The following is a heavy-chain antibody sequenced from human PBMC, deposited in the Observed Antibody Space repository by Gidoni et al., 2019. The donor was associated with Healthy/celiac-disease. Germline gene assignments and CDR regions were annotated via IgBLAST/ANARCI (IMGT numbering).Heavy chain of an antibody. Sequence: QVQLQESGPGLVKPSQTLSLTCTVSGCSISSGGYYWSWIRQHPGKGLEWIGYIYYSGSTYYNPSLKSRVTISVDTSKNQFSLKLSSVTAADTAVYYCARDGIAAAGKSGYGMDVWGQGTTVTVSS. CDR1: GCSISSGGYY. V-gene: IGHV4-31*03. J-gene: IGHJ6*02. CDR3: ARDGIAAAGKSGYGMDV. CDR2: IYYSGST. D-gene: IGHD6-13*01.